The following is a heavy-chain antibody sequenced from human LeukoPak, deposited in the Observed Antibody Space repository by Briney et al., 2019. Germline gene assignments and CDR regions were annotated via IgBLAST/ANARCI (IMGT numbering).Heavy chain of an antibody. CDR2: INTDGSST. Sequence: PSGGSLRLSCAASGFTFSSYWMHWVRQAPGKGLVWVSRINTDGSSTSYADSVKGRFTISGDNAKNTLYLQMNSLRAEDTAVYYCARDVYRTLPFDYWGQGTLVTVSS. V-gene: IGHV3-74*01. J-gene: IGHJ4*02. CDR3: ARDVYRTLPFDY. D-gene: IGHD5/OR15-5a*01. CDR1: GFTFSSYW.